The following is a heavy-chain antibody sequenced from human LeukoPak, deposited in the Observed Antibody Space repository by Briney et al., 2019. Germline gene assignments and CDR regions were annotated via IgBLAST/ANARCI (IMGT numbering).Heavy chain of an antibody. CDR2: VSSGSIYM. J-gene: IGHJ4*02. CDR3: ARDLSPVVRASPMGY. V-gene: IGHV3-21*01. Sequence: GGSLRLSCAASGFTFSTYSMSWVRQAPGKGLEWVSFVSSGSIYMYYADSLKGRFTISSDTSKNTLSLQMNSLRAEDTAVYYCARDLSPVVRASPMGYWGQGTLVTVSS. CDR1: GFTFSTYS. D-gene: IGHD3-10*01.